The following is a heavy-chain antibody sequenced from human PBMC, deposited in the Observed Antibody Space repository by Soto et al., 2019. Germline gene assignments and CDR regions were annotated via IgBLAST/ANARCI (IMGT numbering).Heavy chain of an antibody. CDR2: MNHSGSS. J-gene: IGHJ4*02. CDR1: GGSFSGYY. V-gene: IGHV4-34*01. D-gene: IGHD5-12*01. Sequence: SETLSLTCGVYGGSFSGYYWTWIRQPPGKGLEWIGEMNHSGSSNYNPSLKSRVTISVDTPKKQFSLKLKSVTAADTAVYFCARSRGVATTFDYWGQGTQVTVSS. CDR3: ARSRGVATTFDY.